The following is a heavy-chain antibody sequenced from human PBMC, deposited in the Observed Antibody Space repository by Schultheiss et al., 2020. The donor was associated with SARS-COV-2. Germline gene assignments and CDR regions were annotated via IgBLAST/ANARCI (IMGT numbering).Heavy chain of an antibody. CDR2: ISGSGGST. CDR1: GFTFSSYG. CDR3: AKEEGYYYYYGMDV. J-gene: IGHJ6*02. Sequence: GGSLRLSCAASGFTFSSYGMHWVRQAPGKGLEWVSAISGSGGSTYYADSVKGRFTISRDNSKNTLYLQMNSLRAEDTAVYYCAKEEGYYYYYGMDVWGQGTTVTVSS. V-gene: IGHV3-23*01.